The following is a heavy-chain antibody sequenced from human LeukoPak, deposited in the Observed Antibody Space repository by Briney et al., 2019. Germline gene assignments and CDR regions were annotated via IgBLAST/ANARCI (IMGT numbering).Heavy chain of an antibody. D-gene: IGHD6-19*01. CDR3: AKRYGSGSYHFDY. CDR2: ISGSGGST. V-gene: IGHV3-23*01. CDR1: GFTFSSYA. Sequence: GGSLRLSCAASGFTFSSYAMSWVRQAPGEGVEWVSAISGSGGSTYYADSVKGRFTISRDNSENTLYLQMNSLRAEDTALYYCAKRYGSGSYHFDYWGQGTLVTVSS. J-gene: IGHJ4*02.